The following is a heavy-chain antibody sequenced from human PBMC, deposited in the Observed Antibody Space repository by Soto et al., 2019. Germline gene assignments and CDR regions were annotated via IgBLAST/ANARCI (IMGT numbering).Heavy chain of an antibody. CDR3: ARAGELAYYMDV. CDR1: GGTFSSYT. J-gene: IGHJ6*03. D-gene: IGHD6-6*01. Sequence: SVKVSCKASGGTFSSYTISWVRQAPGQGLEWMGRIIPILGIANYAQKFQGRVTITADKSTSTAYMELSSLRSEDTAVYYCARAGELAYYMDVWGKGTTVTVSS. CDR2: IIPILGIA. V-gene: IGHV1-69*02.